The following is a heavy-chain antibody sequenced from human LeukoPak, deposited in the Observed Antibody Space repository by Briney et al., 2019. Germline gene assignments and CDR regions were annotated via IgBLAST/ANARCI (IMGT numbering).Heavy chain of an antibody. J-gene: IGHJ3*01. CDR1: GYTFTSYA. D-gene: IGHD7-27*01. CDR2: ISAYSGKT. CDR3: ARRRVDEKRPLGDAFDV. V-gene: IGHV1-18*01. Sequence: GASVKVSCKASGYTFTSYAISWVRQAPGQGLEWMGWISAYSGKTNYAQKLQGRVTMTTDTSTSIAYMELRSLRSDDTAVYYCARRRVDEKRPLGDAFDVWGQGTMVTVSS.